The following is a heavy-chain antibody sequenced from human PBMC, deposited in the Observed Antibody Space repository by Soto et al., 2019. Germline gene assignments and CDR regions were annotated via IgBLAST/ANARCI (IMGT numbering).Heavy chain of an antibody. D-gene: IGHD2-2*01. CDR3: ARDRSRLVPARYAGYFDY. V-gene: IGHV3-11*01. Sequence: QVQLVESGGNLVKPGGSLRLSCSASGFTLRNYYMSWIRQAPGKGLEWVSYISSNGSNINYADSVKGRFTISRDNAKNSLYLQMSSLRAEDSAVYFCARDRSRLVPARYAGYFDYWGQGTLVTVSA. CDR1: GFTLRNYY. J-gene: IGHJ4*02. CDR2: ISSNGSNI.